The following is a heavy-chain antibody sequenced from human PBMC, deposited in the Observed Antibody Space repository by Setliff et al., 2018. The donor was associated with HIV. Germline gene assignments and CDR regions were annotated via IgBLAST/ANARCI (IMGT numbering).Heavy chain of an antibody. V-gene: IGHV4-4*07. CDR3: ARDLHQPGYFYYVDV. Sequence: PSETLSLTCTVSGGSISSYYWSWIRQPAGKGLAWIGRIYTSGNTNYNPSLKSRVTISIDTSKNRFFLKLNSVTAADTAIYYCARDLHQPGYFYYVDVWGKGTAVTVSS. D-gene: IGHD3-16*01. CDR1: GGSISSYY. CDR2: IYTSGNT. J-gene: IGHJ6*04.